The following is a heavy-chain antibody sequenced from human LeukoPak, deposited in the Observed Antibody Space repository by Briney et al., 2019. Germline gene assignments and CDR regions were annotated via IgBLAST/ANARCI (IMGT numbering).Heavy chain of an antibody. CDR2: ISYDGSNK. J-gene: IGHJ6*02. CDR3: ARGYCTNGVCQKGPYYYGMDV. CDR1: GFTFSSYA. D-gene: IGHD2-8*01. Sequence: GRSLRLSCAASGFTFSSYAMHWVRQAPGKGLEWVAVISYDGSNKYYADSVKGRFTISRDNSKNTLYLQMNSLRAEDTAVYYCARGYCTNGVCQKGPYYYGMDVWGQGTTVTVSS. V-gene: IGHV3-30-3*01.